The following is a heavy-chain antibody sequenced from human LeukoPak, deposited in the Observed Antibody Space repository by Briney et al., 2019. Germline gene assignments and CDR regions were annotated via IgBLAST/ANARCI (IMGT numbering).Heavy chain of an antibody. CDR2: IWYDGSNK. D-gene: IGHD3-9*01. CDR1: GFTFSSYG. Sequence: GGSLRLSCAAPGFTFSSYGMHWVRQAPGKGLEWVAVIWYDGSNKYYADSVKGRFAISRDNSKNTLYLQMNSLRVEDTAVYYCARDPDYDILTGYYNKPHFDYWGQGTLVTVSS. V-gene: IGHV3-33*01. J-gene: IGHJ4*02. CDR3: ARDPDYDILTGYYNKPHFDY.